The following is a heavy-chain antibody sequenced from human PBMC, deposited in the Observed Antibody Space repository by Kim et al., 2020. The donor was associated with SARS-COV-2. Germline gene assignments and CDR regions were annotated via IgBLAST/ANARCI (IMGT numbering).Heavy chain of an antibody. D-gene: IGHD3-3*01. CDR1: GGSISSYY. J-gene: IGHJ4*02. V-gene: IGHV4-59*13. CDR3: ARGGGVFGVGRFDY. CDR2: IYYSGST. Sequence: SETLSLTCTVSGGSISSYYWSWIRQPPGKGLEWIGYIYYSGSTNYNPSLKSRVTISVDTSKNQFSLKLSSVTAADTAVYYCARGGGVFGVGRFDYWGQGTLVTVSS.